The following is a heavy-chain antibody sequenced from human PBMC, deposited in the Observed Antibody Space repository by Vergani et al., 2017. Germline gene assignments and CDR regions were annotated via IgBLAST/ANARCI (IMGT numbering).Heavy chain of an antibody. J-gene: IGHJ4*02. CDR1: GFTFSNAW. V-gene: IGHV3-15*05. D-gene: IGHD1-26*01. CDR3: VKDTLPLWELLGYFDY. Sequence: EVQLVESGGGLVKPGGSLRLSCAASGFTFSNAWMSWVRQAPGKGLEWVGRIKSKTDGGTTDYAAPVKGRFTISRDNSKNTLYLQMSSLRAEDTAVYYCVKDTLPLWELLGYFDYWGQGTLVTVSS. CDR2: IKSKTDGGTT.